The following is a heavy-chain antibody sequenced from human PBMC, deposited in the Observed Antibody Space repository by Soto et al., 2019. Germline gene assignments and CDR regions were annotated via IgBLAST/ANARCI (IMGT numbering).Heavy chain of an antibody. Sequence: QVQLVQSGAEEKKPGASLKVSCKASGYTFTSYAMHWVRQAPGQRLEWMGWINAGNGNTKYSQKFQGRVTITRDTAASTAYMELSSLRSEDTAVYYCARGVGNSAPDYWGQGTLVTVSS. V-gene: IGHV1-3*05. J-gene: IGHJ4*02. D-gene: IGHD1-7*01. CDR2: INAGNGNT. CDR1: GYTFTSYA. CDR3: ARGVGNSAPDY.